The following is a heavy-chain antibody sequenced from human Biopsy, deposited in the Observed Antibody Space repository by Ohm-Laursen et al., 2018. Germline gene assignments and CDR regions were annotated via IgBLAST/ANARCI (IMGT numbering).Heavy chain of an antibody. V-gene: IGHV4-34*01. Sequence: PSQTLSLTCAVSVGSFSGYYWTWIRQPPGKGLEWIGEINHSGSTNYNPSLKSRVSISVDTSKNQFSLKLNSVTAADTAVYYCARAGTAINGNSLGFDPWGQGTLVTVSS. CDR2: INHSGST. CDR1: VGSFSGYY. CDR3: ARAGTAINGNSLGFDP. D-gene: IGHD1-20*01. J-gene: IGHJ5*02.